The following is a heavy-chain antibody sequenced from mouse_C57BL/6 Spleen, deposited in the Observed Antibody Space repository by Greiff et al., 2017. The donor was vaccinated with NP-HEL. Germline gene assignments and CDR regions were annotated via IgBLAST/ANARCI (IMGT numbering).Heavy chain of an antibody. CDR1: GFTFSSYA. CDR3: ARDQEAMDY. J-gene: IGHJ4*01. Sequence: EVKLVESGGGLVKPGGSLKLSCAASGFTFSSYAMYWVRQTPEKRLEWVATISDGGSYTYYPDNVKGRFTISRDNAKNNLYLQMSHLKSEDTAMYYCARDQEAMDYWGQGTSVTVSS. V-gene: IGHV5-4*01. CDR2: ISDGGSYT.